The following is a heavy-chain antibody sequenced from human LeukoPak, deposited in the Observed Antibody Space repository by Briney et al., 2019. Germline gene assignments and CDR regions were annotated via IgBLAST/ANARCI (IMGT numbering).Heavy chain of an antibody. J-gene: IGHJ4*02. V-gene: IGHV4-31*03. CDR1: GGSISSGGHY. CDR3: ARENPSGYYNRPIDY. CDR2: IYYSGST. Sequence: SQTLSLTCTVSGGSISSGGHYWSWIRQHPGKGLEWIGYIYYSGSTYYNPSLKSRVTMSVDTSKNQFSLELSSVTAADTAIYYCARENPSGYYNRPIDYWGQGTLVTVSS. D-gene: IGHD3-22*01.